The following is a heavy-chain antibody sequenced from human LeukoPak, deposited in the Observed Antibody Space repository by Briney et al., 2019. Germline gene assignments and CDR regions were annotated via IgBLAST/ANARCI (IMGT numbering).Heavy chain of an antibody. D-gene: IGHD3-10*01. CDR3: ATGKRGPRPFDY. CDR2: ISGSGGST. CDR1: GFTFSIYA. V-gene: IGHV3-23*01. J-gene: IGHJ4*02. Sequence: GGSLRLSCAASGFTFSIYAMSWVRQAPGKGLEWVSGISGSGGSTYYADSVKGRFTISRDNSKNTLSLQMNNLRAEDTAVYYCATGKRGPRPFDYWGQGTLVTVSS.